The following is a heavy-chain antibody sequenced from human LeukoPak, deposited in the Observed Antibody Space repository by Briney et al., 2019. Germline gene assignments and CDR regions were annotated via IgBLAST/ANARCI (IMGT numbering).Heavy chain of an antibody. D-gene: IGHD3-22*01. CDR1: GGSITSYY. CDR3: ARPYYYDSRIDP. V-gene: IGHV4-59*08. Sequence: KPSETLSLTCAVSGGSITSYYWSWIRQPPGKGLEWIGYIYYSGSTNYNPSLKSRVTISADTSKNQFSLKLSSVTAADTAVYYCARPYYYDSRIDPWGQGTLVTVSS. J-gene: IGHJ5*02. CDR2: IYYSGST.